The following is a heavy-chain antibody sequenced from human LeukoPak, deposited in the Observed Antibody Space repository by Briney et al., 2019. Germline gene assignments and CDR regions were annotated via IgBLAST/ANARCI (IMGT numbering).Heavy chain of an antibody. CDR3: ARTDGKQLPPRF. V-gene: IGHV4-59*08. J-gene: IGHJ4*02. CDR1: GSSMNLYS. CDR2: IGYSGST. D-gene: IGHD5-18*01. Sequence: PSETLSLTCSVSGSSMNLYSWSWIRQPPGKGLEWIGYIGYSGSTNYNPSLKSRVTISVDTSKNQFSLKLSSVTAADTAVYFCARTDGKQLPPRFWGQGTLVTVSS.